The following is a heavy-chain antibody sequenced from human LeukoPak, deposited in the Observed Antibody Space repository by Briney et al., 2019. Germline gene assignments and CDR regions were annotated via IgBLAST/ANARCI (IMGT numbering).Heavy chain of an antibody. CDR2: ISYDGSNK. CDR3: ARGDIVVVPAANRGFDP. CDR1: GFTFSSYA. Sequence: TGGSLRLSCAASGFTFSSYAMHWVRQAPGKGLEWVAVISYDGSNKYYADSVKGRFTISRDNSKNTLYLQMNSLRAEDTAVYYCARGDIVVVPAANRGFDPWGQGTLVTVSS. V-gene: IGHV3-30-3*01. J-gene: IGHJ5*02. D-gene: IGHD2-2*01.